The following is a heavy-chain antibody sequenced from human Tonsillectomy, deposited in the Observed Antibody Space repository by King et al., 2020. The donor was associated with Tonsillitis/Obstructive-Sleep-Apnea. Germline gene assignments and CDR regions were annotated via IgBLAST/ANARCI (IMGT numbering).Heavy chain of an antibody. CDR2: ISYDGSNK. Sequence: VQLVESGGGVVQPGRSLRLSCAASGFTFSSYGIHWVRQAPGKGLEWVAIISYDGSNKYYADSVKGRFTISRDNPKNTLYLQMNNLRAEETAVYYCAKEGPWGEAEMATIISYMDVWGKGTTVTVSS. J-gene: IGHJ6*03. CDR3: AKEGPWGEAEMATIISYMDV. D-gene: IGHD5-24*01. CDR1: GFTFSSYG. V-gene: IGHV3-30*18.